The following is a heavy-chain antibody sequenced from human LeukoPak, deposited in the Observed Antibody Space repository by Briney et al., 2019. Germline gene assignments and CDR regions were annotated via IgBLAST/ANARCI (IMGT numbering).Heavy chain of an antibody. CDR1: GGSISSGSYY. CDR3: AREPGSSGWYWDWFDP. V-gene: IGHV4-61*02. Sequence: SETLSLTCTVSGGSISSGSYYWSWIRQPAGKGLERIGRIYTSGSTNYNPSLKSRVTISVDTSKNQFSLKLSSVTAADTAVYYCAREPGSSGWYWDWFDPWGQGTLVTVSS. CDR2: IYTSGST. J-gene: IGHJ5*02. D-gene: IGHD6-19*01.